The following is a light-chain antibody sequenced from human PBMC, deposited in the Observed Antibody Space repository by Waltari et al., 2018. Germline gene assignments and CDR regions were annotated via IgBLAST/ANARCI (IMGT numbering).Light chain of an antibody. J-gene: IGKJ4*01. Sequence: DIQMTQSPSSLSASVGDRVTITCRASQSVYTYLNWYQQKPGKAPTLLIYAASSLLGGVPSRFSCGGSGTDFTFTISSLQPEDIATYYCQQYDNLPLTFGGGTKVEIK. CDR3: QQYDNLPLT. CDR1: QSVYTY. V-gene: IGKV1-33*01. CDR2: AAS.